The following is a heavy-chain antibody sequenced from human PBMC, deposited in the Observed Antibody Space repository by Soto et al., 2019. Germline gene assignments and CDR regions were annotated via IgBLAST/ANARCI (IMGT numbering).Heavy chain of an antibody. Sequence: QVQLVQSGAEVKKPGASVKVSCKASGYTFTNSYIHWVRQAPGQGHEWMALLNPNGGSTNYAQNFQGRVTVTRDTSTSTVYMELTSLPSEDTAVYYCARNLAAGDYWGQGTLVTVSS. J-gene: IGHJ4*02. CDR3: ARNLAAGDY. CDR2: LNPNGGST. V-gene: IGHV1-46*01. D-gene: IGHD6-13*01. CDR1: GYTFTNSY.